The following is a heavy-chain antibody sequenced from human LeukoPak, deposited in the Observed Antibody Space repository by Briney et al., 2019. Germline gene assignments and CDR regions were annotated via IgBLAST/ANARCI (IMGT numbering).Heavy chain of an antibody. V-gene: IGHV3-23*01. Sequence: GGPLRLSCAASGFTFSIYAMSWVRQAPGKGLEWVSSITGSGAGTYYADSVKGRFTIFRDNSENTLHLQMNSLGVEDTAVYYCAKDRPNYYDTSGHYYRRNGDCWGQGTLVTVSS. CDR3: AKDRPNYYDTSGHYYRRNGDC. CDR1: GFTFSIYA. CDR2: ITGSGAGT. J-gene: IGHJ4*02. D-gene: IGHD3-22*01.